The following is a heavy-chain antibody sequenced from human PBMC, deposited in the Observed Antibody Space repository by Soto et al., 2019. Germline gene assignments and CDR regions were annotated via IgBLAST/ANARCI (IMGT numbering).Heavy chain of an antibody. D-gene: IGHD3-22*01. V-gene: IGHV1-69*01. Sequence: QVQLVQSGAEVKKPGSSVKVSCKASGGTFSSYAISWVRQAPGQGLEWMGGIIPIFGTANYAQKFQGRVKITADESTSTAYMELSSLRSEDTAVYYCARDPYYYDSSGYLEKRDVAFDIWGQGTMVTVSS. CDR1: GGTFSSYA. CDR2: IIPIFGTA. J-gene: IGHJ3*02. CDR3: ARDPYYYDSSGYLEKRDVAFDI.